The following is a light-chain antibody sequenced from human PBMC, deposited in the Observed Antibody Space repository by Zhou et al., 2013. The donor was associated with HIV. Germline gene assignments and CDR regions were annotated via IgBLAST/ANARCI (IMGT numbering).Light chain of an antibody. CDR2: GNN. Sequence: QSVLTQPPSVSGAPGQGVTISCTGSSSNIGAIYDVHWYQQLPGTAPKLLIYGNNNRASGVPDRFSGSKSGTSASLAITGLQAEDEADYYCQSYDSSLSDSRVFGGGTKLTV. CDR1: SSNIGAIYD. J-gene: IGLJ3*02. V-gene: IGLV1-40*01. CDR3: QSYDSSLSDSRV.